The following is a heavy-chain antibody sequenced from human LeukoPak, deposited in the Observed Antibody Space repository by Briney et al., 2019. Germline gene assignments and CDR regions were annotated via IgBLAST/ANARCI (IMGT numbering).Heavy chain of an antibody. J-gene: IGHJ4*02. V-gene: IGHV4-31*03. CDR1: GGSISSGGYY. CDR3: ARDPWGNYDSSGYYRTESGFDY. CDR2: IYYSEST. D-gene: IGHD3-22*01. Sequence: TSETLSLTCTVSGGSISSGGYYWSWIRQHPGKGLEWIGYIYYSESTYYNPSLKSRVTISVDTSKNQFSLKLSSVTAADTAVYYCARDPWGNYDSSGYYRTESGFDYWGQGTLVTVSS.